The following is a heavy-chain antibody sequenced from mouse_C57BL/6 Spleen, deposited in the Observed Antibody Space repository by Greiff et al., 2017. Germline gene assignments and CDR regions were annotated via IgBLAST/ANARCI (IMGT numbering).Heavy chain of an antibody. CDR1: GYTFTSYW. CDR2: IYPSDSET. V-gene: IGHV1-61*01. CDR3: ARGDYYGSSQIFDY. Sequence: QVQLQQPGAELVRPGSSVKLSCKASGYTFTSYWMDWVKQRPGQGLEWIGNIYPSDSETHYNQKFKDKATLTVDKSSSTAYMQLSSLTSEDSAVYYCARGDYYGSSQIFDYWGQGTTLTVSS. D-gene: IGHD1-1*01. J-gene: IGHJ2*01.